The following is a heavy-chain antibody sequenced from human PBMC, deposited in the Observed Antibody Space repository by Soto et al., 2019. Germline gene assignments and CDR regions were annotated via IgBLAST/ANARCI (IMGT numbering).Heavy chain of an antibody. CDR3: AKDVDYGGNPWGH. J-gene: IGHJ4*02. CDR2: ISAAGNSE. CDR1: GFNFSTSD. D-gene: IGHD4-17*01. Sequence: QVQLVESGGGVVQPGRSLRLACVVSGFNFSTSDMQWVRQAPGKGPEWVAAISAAGNSEFYADFVKGRFTVSRENSKNTVYLQMDSLRAEDTAVYYCAKDVDYGGNPWGHLGQGTLVTVSS. V-gene: IGHV3-30*18.